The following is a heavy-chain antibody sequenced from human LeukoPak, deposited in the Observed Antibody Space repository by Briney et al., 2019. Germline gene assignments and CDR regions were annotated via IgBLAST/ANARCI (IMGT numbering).Heavy chain of an antibody. D-gene: IGHD1/OR15-1a*01. V-gene: IGHV3-23*01. CDR1: GFTFSNYV. CDR2: ISGNGDTT. J-gene: IGHJ4*02. CDR3: AKVSNSDWNMFFDY. Sequence: PGGSLRLSCAASGFTFSNYVLNWVRQAPGKGLEWVSSISGNGDTTHYVDSVKGRFTISRDNSKNTLFLQMNSLRAEDTALYHCAKVSNSDWNMFFDYWGQGTSVTVSS.